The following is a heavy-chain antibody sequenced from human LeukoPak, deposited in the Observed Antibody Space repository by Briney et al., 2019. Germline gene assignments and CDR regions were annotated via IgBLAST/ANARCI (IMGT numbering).Heavy chain of an antibody. J-gene: IGHJ6*02. V-gene: IGHV1-8*01. CDR3: ARDGSSWYTPVLNYYYGMDV. CDR2: MTPNSGNT. D-gene: IGHD6-13*01. CDR1: GYTFTSYD. Sequence: GASVKVSCKASGYTFTSYDINWVRKATGQGLEWMGWMTPNSGNTGYAQKFQGRVTMTRNTSISTAYMELSSLRSEDTAVYYCARDGSSWYTPVLNYYYGMDVWGQGTTVTVSS.